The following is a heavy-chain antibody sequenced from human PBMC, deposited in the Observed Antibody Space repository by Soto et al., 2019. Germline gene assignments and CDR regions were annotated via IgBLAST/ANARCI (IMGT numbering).Heavy chain of an antibody. J-gene: IGHJ4*02. CDR2: ISSTTNYL. V-gene: IGHV3-21*06. Sequence: GGSLRLACAASGFTFTRYSMNWVRQAPGKGLEWVSSISSTTNYLYYGDPMKGRFTISRDNAKTSLYLEMNSLRAEDTAVYYCSRVSEDLTSNFDYWGQGTLVTVSS. CDR1: GFTFTRYS. CDR3: SRVSEDLTSNFDY.